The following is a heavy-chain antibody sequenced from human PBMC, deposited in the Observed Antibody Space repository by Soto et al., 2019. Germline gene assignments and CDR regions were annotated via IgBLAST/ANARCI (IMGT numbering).Heavy chain of an antibody. CDR3: ARIKWELLGDAFDI. V-gene: IGHV1-69*06. J-gene: IGHJ3*02. Sequence: QVQLVQSGAEVKKPGSSVKVSCKASGGTFSSYAISWVRQAPGQGLEWMGGIIPIFGTANYAQKFQGRVTITADKSTSTADMELSSLRSEDTAVYYCARIKWELLGDAFDIWGQGTMVTVSS. D-gene: IGHD1-26*01. CDR2: IIPIFGTA. CDR1: GGTFSSYA.